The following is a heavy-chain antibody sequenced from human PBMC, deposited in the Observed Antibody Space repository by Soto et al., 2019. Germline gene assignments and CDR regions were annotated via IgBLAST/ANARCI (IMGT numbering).Heavy chain of an antibody. D-gene: IGHD4-4*01. CDR2: ISPFCGAT. CDR3: AKCSEGKTVARVGMDF. CDR1: GDSVSNDY. V-gene: IGHV1-46*01. J-gene: IGHJ6*02. Sequence: ASVKVSCKASGDSVSNDYLHWVRQAPAQGFEWLGLISPFCGATAYAQRFKGKVTVTMDKSSTSFYLELSSLRSDDTAVYYCAKCSEGKTVARVGMDFWGRGVTVTGSS.